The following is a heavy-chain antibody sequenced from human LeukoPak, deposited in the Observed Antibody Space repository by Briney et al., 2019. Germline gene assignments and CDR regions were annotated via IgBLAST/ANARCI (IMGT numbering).Heavy chain of an antibody. Sequence: SETLSLTCAVYGGSFSGYYWSWVRQPPGKGLEWIGEINHSGSTNYNPSLKSRVTISVDTSKNQFSLKLSSVTAADTAVYYCARGPTKDSYGSGSYYTTYFNYWGQGTPVTVSS. CDR1: GGSFSGYY. CDR3: ARGPTKDSYGSGSYYTTYFNY. D-gene: IGHD3-10*01. J-gene: IGHJ4*02. CDR2: INHSGST. V-gene: IGHV4-34*01.